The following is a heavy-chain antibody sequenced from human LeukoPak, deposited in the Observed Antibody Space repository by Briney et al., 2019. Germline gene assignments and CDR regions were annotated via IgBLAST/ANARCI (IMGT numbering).Heavy chain of an antibody. CDR1: GDSVSSNCAA. V-gene: IGHV6-1*01. D-gene: IGHD3-9*01. J-gene: IGHJ6*04. CDR3: ARDAEGDILTGYSYYGMDV. Sequence: SQTLSLTCAISGDSVSSNCAAWNWHTHSPSRGLEWLIKTYYRCKWYNDYAGAVKSRISNNPDTSKTEFSQQMNSVTPEDTAVYYCARDAEGDILTGYSYYGMDVWGKGTTVTVSS. CDR2: TYYRCKWYN.